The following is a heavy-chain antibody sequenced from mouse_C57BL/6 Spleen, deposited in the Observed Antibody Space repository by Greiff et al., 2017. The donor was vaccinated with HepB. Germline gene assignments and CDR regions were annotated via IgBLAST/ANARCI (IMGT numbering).Heavy chain of an antibody. Sequence: QVQLQQPGTELVKPGASVKLSCKASGYTFTSYWMHWVKQRPGQGLEWIGNINPSNGGTNYNEKFKSKATLTVDKSSSTAYMQLSSLTSEDSAVYYCARGRGSLLLYWYFDVWGTGTTVTVSS. J-gene: IGHJ1*03. CDR3: ARGRGSLLLYWYFDV. CDR1: GYTFTSYW. V-gene: IGHV1-53*01. D-gene: IGHD2-1*01. CDR2: INPSNGGT.